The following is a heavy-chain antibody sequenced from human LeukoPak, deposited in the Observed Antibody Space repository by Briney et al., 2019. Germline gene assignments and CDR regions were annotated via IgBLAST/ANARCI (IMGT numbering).Heavy chain of an antibody. Sequence: SETLPLTCTVSGGSISSGSYYWSWIRQPAGKGLEWIGRIYTSGSTNYNPSLKSRVTISVDTSKNQFSLKLSSVTAADTAVYYCARDAIWYFDYWGQGALVTVSS. V-gene: IGHV4-61*02. CDR1: GGSISSGSYY. CDR2: IYTSGST. J-gene: IGHJ4*02. CDR3: ARDAIWYFDY.